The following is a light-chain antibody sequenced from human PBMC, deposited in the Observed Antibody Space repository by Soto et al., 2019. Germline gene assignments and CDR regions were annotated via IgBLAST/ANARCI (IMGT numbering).Light chain of an antibody. CDR3: SSYAGSNNVV. V-gene: IGLV2-8*01. CDR1: SSDVGGYNY. CDR2: EVS. Sequence: QSVLTQPASVSGSPGQSITISCTGTSSDVGGYNYVSWYQQHPGKAPKLMIYEVSKRPSGVPDRFSGSKSGNTASLTVSGLHAEDEADYYCSSYAGSNNVVFGGGTKLTVL. J-gene: IGLJ2*01.